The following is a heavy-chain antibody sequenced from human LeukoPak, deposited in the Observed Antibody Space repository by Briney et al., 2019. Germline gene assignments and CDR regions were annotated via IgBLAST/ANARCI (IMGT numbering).Heavy chain of an antibody. CDR2: ISSSGSTI. D-gene: IGHD6-6*01. CDR3: VRDRPHNCFDP. V-gene: IGHV3-11*04. Sequence: SGGSLRLSCAASGFTFSDYYMSWIRQAPGKGLEWVSYISSSGSTIYYADSVKGRFTISRDNAKNTLYLQMNSLRVEDTAVYYCVRDRPHNCFDPWGQGTLVTVSS. CDR1: GFTFSDYY. J-gene: IGHJ5*02.